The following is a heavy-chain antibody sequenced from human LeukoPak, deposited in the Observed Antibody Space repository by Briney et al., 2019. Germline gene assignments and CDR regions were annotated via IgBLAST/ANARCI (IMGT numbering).Heavy chain of an antibody. D-gene: IGHD1-14*01. CDR2: IGRSSSYI. J-gene: IGHJ2*01. Sequence: GGSLRLSCAASGFTFSDYGLKWVRQAPGKGLEWVSTIGRSSSYIFYADSVEGRFTVSRDNAKNSLYLQMNSLRVDDTDVYYCARVSRKDWYFDLWGRGTLVTVSS. CDR1: GFTFSDYG. V-gene: IGHV3-21*01. CDR3: ARVSRKDWYFDL.